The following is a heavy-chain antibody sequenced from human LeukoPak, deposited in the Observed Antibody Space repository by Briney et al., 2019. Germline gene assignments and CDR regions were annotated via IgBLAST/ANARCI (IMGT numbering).Heavy chain of an antibody. Sequence: GGSLRLSCATSGFTFSGYFMGWIRQAPGKGLEWVSYISSSGTSIYYADSVKGRFTISRDNAKNSLYLQMNSLRAEDAAVYYCARESSSPFPSRGQGTLVTVSS. V-gene: IGHV3-11*01. J-gene: IGHJ4*02. CDR1: GFTFSGYF. CDR2: ISSSGTSI. CDR3: ARESSSPFPS. D-gene: IGHD6-13*01.